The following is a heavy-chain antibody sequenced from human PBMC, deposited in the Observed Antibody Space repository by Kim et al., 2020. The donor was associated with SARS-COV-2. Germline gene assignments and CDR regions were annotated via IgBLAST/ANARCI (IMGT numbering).Heavy chain of an antibody. CDR2: LSDGGAAT. V-gene: IGHV3-23*01. CDR1: GFTFTNYA. CDR3: AKGLGAAIPSTRYFDY. J-gene: IGHJ4*01. Sequence: GGSLRLSCAASGFTFTNYAMSWVRQAPGRGLEWVSTLSDGGAATYYADSVKGRFTISRDNSKNILYLQMNSLRADDTAVYYCAKGLGAAIPSTRYFDYLG. D-gene: IGHD2-2*01.